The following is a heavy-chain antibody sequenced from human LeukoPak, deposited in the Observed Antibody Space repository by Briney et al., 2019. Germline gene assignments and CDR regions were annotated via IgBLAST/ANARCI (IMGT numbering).Heavy chain of an antibody. V-gene: IGHV3-33*01. CDR1: GFTFSSYG. D-gene: IGHD1-1*01. J-gene: IGHJ4*02. CDR2: IWYDGSNK. CDR3: ATMGNPPHERYFDY. Sequence: PGGSLRLSCAASGFTFSSYGMHWVRQAPGKGLEWVAVIWYDGSNKYYADSVKGRFTISRDNSKNTLYLQMNSLRAEDTAVYYCATMGNPPHERYFDYWGQGTLVTVSS.